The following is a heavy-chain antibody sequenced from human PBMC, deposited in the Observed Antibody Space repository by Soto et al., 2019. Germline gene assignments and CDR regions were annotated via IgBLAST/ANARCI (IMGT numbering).Heavy chain of an antibody. CDR1: GGSISSGGYY. V-gene: IGHV4-31*03. D-gene: IGHD3-22*01. J-gene: IGHJ4*02. CDR3: ARLDSSGYYYGYYFDY. CDR2: IYYSGST. Sequence: QVQLQESGPGLVKPSQTLSLTCTVSGGSISSGGYYWSWIRQHPGKGLEWIGYIYYSGSTYYNPCLKSRFTISVDTSKIQSSLKLSSVTAADTAVYYCARLDSSGYYYGYYFDYWGQGTLVTVSS.